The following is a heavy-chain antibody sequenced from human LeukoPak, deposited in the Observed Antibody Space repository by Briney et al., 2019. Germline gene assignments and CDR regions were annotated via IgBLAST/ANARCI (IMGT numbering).Heavy chain of an antibody. D-gene: IGHD6-13*01. CDR2: IIPIFGTA. CDR3: ARERIAAAGNDYYYYGMDV. V-gene: IGHV1-69*13. J-gene: IGHJ6*02. Sequence: ASVNVSCKASGGTFSRYAISWVRQAPGQGLEWMGGIIPIFGTANYAQKFQGRVTITADESTSTAYMELSSLRSEDTAVYYCARERIAAAGNDYYYYGMDVWGQGTTVTVSS. CDR1: GGTFSRYA.